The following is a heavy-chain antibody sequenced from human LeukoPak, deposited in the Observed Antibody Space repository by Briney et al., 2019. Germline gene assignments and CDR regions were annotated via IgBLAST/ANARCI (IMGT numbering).Heavy chain of an antibody. D-gene: IGHD1-26*01. CDR2: INPKSGDT. V-gene: IGHV1-2*02. J-gene: IGHJ2*01. CDR1: GYTFTGYY. Sequence: ASVKVSCRASGYTFTGYYMHWVQQAPGQGLEWMGWINPKSGDTKYAQKFQGRVTMTRDTSITTFYMDLSSLRSDDTAVYYCARDPGRPGRYWYFDLWGRGTLVAVSS. CDR3: ARDPGRPGRYWYFDL.